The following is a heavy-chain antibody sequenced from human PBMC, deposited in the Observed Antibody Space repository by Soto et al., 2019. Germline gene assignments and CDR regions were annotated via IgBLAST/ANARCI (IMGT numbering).Heavy chain of an antibody. D-gene: IGHD2-8*02. CDR1: GYAFSSYW. J-gene: IGHJ5*02. V-gene: IGHV5-51*01. CDR3: ARGYCTATICDPWFDP. Sequence: GESLKISCQGSGYAFSSYWIAWVRQMPGKGLEWMGIIYPGDSDTRYSPSFQGQVPISVDKSITTAYLQWSSLKASDTAMYYCARGYCTATICDPWFDPWGQGTLVTVSS. CDR2: IYPGDSDT.